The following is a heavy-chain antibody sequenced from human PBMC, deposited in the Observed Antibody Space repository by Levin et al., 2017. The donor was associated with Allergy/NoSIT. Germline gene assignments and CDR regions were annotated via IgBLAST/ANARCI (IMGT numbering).Heavy chain of an antibody. D-gene: IGHD6-19*01. CDR1: GGSVSSGSYY. V-gene: IGHV4-61*01. CDR2: IYYSGST. J-gene: IGHJ3*02. Sequence: SETLSLTCTVSGGSVSSGSYYWSWIRQPPGKGLEWIGYIYYSGSTNYNPSLKSRVTISVDTSKNQFSLKLSSVTAADTAVYYCASRVPQWLVQDHDAFDIWGQGTMVTVSS. CDR3: ASRVPQWLVQDHDAFDI.